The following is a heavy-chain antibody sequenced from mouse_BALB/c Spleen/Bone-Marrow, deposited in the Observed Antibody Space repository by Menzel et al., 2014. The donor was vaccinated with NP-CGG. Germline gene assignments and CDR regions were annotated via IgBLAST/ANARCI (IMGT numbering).Heavy chain of an antibody. CDR2: ITPSTGYI. V-gene: IGHV1-7*01. CDR1: GYTFTSYW. J-gene: IGHJ3*01. CDR3: ARPRFAY. Sequence: VQLQQSGAELAKPGASVKMSCKASGYTFTSYWMHWIKQRPGQGLEWIGYITPSTGYIEYNQKFKDKATLTADKSSSTAYMQLGSLTSEDSAVYYCARPRFAYWGQGTLVTVSA.